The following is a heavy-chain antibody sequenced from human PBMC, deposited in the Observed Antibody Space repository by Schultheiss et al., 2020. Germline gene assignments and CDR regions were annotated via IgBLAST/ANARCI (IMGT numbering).Heavy chain of an antibody. CDR2: IIPIFGTA. CDR1: GGTFSSYA. D-gene: IGHD2-2*02. V-gene: IGHV1-69*05. CDR3: AKVEENIVVVPAAIKYYYYYMDV. J-gene: IGHJ6*03. Sequence: SVKVSCKASGGTFSSYAISWVRQAPGQGLEWMGGIIPIFGTANYAQKFQGRVTITTDKSTSTAYMELNSLRAEDTAVYYCAKVEENIVVVPAAIKYYYYYMDVWGKGTTVTVSS.